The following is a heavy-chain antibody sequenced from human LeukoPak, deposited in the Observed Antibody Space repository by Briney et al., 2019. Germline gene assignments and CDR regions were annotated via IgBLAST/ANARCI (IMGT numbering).Heavy chain of an antibody. D-gene: IGHD3-22*01. CDR1: GGSISSYY. V-gene: IGHV4-59*08. J-gene: IGHJ3*02. Sequence: PSETLSLTCTVSGGSISSYYWSWIRQPPGKGLEWIGYIYYSGSTDYNPSLKSRVTISVDTSKSQFSLKLSSVTAADTAVYFCARHQYYYESSGYYIFNGFDIWGQGTMVTVSS. CDR3: ARHQYYYESSGYYIFNGFDI. CDR2: IYYSGST.